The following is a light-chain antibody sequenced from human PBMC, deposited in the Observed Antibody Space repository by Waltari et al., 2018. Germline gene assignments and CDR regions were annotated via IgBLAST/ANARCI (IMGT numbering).Light chain of an antibody. J-gene: IGKJ2*01. CDR3: QQRSNWPYT. Sequence: EIVLTQSPATLSLSPGERATLSCRASQSISSYLASYQQTPGPAPTLLIYDASNRATVIPARFSGSGSGTDFTLTISSLEPEDFAVYYCQQRSNWPYTFGQGTKLEIK. CDR2: DAS. CDR1: QSISSY. V-gene: IGKV3-11*01.